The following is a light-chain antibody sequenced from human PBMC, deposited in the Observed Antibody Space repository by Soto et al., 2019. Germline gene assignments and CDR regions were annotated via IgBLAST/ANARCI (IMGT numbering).Light chain of an antibody. CDR1: QSVSSSY. J-gene: IGKJ3*01. CDR2: GAS. V-gene: IGKV3-20*01. Sequence: EIVLTQYPGPLSLSPGEIATLSCSASQSVSSSYLAWYQQKPDQAPRLVIYGASRRATGIPDRFSGRVSGTDVCLTISRLEPEELAVYYCQQYGSSLLFTFGPGTKVDI. CDR3: QQYGSSLLFT.